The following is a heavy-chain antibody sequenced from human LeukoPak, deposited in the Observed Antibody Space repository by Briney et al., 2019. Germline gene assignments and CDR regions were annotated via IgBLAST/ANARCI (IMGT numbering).Heavy chain of an antibody. J-gene: IGHJ1*01. D-gene: IGHD2-21*02. CDR2: ISSGSSSI. CDR3: ARDVGYCGGDCYRALQH. V-gene: IGHV3-48*02. CDR1: GFAFSSQP. Sequence: PGGSLRLSCAASGFAFSSQPMNWVRQAPGKGLEWVSYISSGSSSIYYADSVKGRFTISRDNAKNSLYLQLNSLRDEDTAVYYCARDVGYCGGDCYRALQHWGQGTLVTVSS.